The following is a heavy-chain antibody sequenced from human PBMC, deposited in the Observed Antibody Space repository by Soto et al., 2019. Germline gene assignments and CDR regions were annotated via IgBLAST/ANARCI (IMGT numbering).Heavy chain of an antibody. CDR3: AKGGEMGVERPLGGMDV. CDR2: ISGSGGST. CDR1: GFTFSSYA. Sequence: GGSLRLSCAASGFTFSSYAMSWVRQAPGKGLEWVSAISGSGGSTYYADSVKGRFTISRDNSKNTLYLQMNSLRAEDTAVYYCAKGGEMGVERPLGGMDVWGQGTTVTVSS. D-gene: IGHD3-10*01. V-gene: IGHV3-23*01. J-gene: IGHJ6*02.